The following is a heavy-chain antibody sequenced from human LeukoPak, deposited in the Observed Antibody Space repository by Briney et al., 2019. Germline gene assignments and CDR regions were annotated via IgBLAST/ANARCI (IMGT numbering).Heavy chain of an antibody. CDR1: GFTVSSNY. V-gene: IGHV3-53*01. Sequence: GGSLRLSCAASGFTVSSNYMSWVRQAPGKGLEWVSVIYSGGSTYYADSVKGRFTISRDNSKNTPYLQMNSLRAEDTAVYYCARSSVGATPYYFDYWGQGTLVTVSS. CDR3: ARSSVGATPYYFDY. D-gene: IGHD1-26*01. J-gene: IGHJ4*02. CDR2: IYSGGST.